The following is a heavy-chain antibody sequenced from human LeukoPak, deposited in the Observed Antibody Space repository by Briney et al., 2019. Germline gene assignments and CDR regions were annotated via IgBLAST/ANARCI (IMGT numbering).Heavy chain of an antibody. J-gene: IGHJ4*02. V-gene: IGHV4-59*01. CDR3: ASYWPVLAAFDY. CDR2: IYYSGST. Sequence: SETLSLTCTVSGGSISSYYWSWIREPPGKGLEWIGYIYYSGSTNYNPSLKSRVTISVDTSKNQFSLTLSSVTAADTAVYYCASYWPVLAAFDYWGQGTLVTVSS. D-gene: IGHD2-2*01. CDR1: GGSISSYY.